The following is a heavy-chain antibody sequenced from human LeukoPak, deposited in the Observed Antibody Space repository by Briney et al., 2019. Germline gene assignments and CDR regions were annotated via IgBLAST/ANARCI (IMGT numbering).Heavy chain of an antibody. V-gene: IGHV3-21*04. Sequence: GGSLRLSCAASGFTFSSYSMNWVRQAPGKGLEWVSSVSSDSSFIYYADSVKGRFTISRDNSKNFVVLQMNSLRVEDTAFYYCARSASVAADYYFDSWGQGTLVTVSS. J-gene: IGHJ4*02. CDR1: GFTFSSYS. CDR3: ARSASVAADYYFDS. CDR2: VSSDSSFI. D-gene: IGHD6-19*01.